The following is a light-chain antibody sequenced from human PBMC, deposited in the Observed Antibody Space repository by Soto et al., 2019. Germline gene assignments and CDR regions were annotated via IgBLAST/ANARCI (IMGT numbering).Light chain of an antibody. CDR2: AAS. CDR3: QQTYTSVAT. CDR1: QRVDSY. J-gene: IGKJ1*01. V-gene: IGKV1-39*01. Sequence: DIQVTQSPSSLSASVGDSVTLSCQTSQRVDSYIHWYQHQSGKPPKLLIYAASTLQDGVPSRFSGGGSGTAFSLIITGLQPEYCATYYCQQTYTSVATFGQGTKV.